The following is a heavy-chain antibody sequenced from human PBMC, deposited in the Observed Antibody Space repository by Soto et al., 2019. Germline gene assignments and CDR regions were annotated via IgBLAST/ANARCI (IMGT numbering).Heavy chain of an antibody. CDR3: ARHPVLRYFDWLLAFDY. CDR1: GGSISSSSYY. J-gene: IGHJ4*02. D-gene: IGHD3-9*01. Sequence: SETLSLTCTVSGGSISSSSYYWGWIRQPPGKGLEWIGSIYYSGSTYYNPSLKSRVTISVDTSKNQFSLKLSSVTAADTAVYYCARHPVLRYFDWLLAFDYWGQGNLVTVSS. V-gene: IGHV4-39*01. CDR2: IYYSGST.